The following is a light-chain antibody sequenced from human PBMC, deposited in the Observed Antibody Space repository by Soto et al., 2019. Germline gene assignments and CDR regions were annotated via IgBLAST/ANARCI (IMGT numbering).Light chain of an antibody. J-gene: IGLJ2*01. Sequence: QSVLTQPPSASGTPGQRVTISCSGSRSNIGTNYVYWYQHLPGKAPKLLIYSTNRRPSGVPDRFTGSKSGTSASLAISGLRSEDEADYYFAAWDDSRSGPVFGGGTKLTVL. CDR3: AAWDDSRSGPV. CDR2: STN. V-gene: IGLV1-47*02. CDR1: RSNIGTNY.